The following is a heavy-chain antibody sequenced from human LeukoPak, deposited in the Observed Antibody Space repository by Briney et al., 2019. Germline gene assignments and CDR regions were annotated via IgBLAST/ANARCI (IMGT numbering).Heavy chain of an antibody. Sequence: ASVKVSCKASGYTFTGYYMHWVRQAPGQGLEWMGWINPNSGGTNYAQKFQGWVTMTTDTSTSTAYMELRSLRSDDTAVYYCAREGGEEGRFGELCLDYWGQGTLVTVSS. D-gene: IGHD3-10*01. J-gene: IGHJ4*02. CDR1: GYTFTGYY. V-gene: IGHV1-2*04. CDR3: AREGGEEGRFGELCLDY. CDR2: INPNSGGT.